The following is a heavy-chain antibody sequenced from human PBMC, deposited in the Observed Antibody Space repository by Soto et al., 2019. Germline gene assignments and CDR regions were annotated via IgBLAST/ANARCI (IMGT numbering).Heavy chain of an antibody. V-gene: IGHV4-34*01. J-gene: IGHJ6*03. CDR2: INHSGST. Sequence: SETLSLTCAVYGGSFSGYYWSWIRQPPGKGLEWIGEINHSGSTNYNPSLKSRVTISVDTSKNQFSLKLSSVTAADTAVYYCARLGYYYGSGNLYYYYYMDVWGKGTTVTVSS. D-gene: IGHD3-10*01. CDR1: GGSFSGYY. CDR3: ARLGYYYGSGNLYYYYYMDV.